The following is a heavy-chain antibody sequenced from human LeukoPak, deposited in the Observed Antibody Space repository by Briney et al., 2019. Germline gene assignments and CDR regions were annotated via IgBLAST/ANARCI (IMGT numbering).Heavy chain of an antibody. J-gene: IGHJ5*02. CDR1: GGSISSGSYY. CDR3: ARGAEGHNWFDP. Sequence: SQTLSLTCTVSGGSISSGSYYWSWIRQPAGKGLEWVGRIYTSGSTNYNPSLKSRVTISVDTSKNQFSLKLSSVTAADTAVYNCARGAEGHNWFDPWGQEPWSPSPQ. V-gene: IGHV4-61*02. CDR2: IYTSGST.